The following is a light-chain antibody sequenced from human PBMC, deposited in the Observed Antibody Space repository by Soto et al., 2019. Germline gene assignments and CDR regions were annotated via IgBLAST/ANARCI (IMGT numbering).Light chain of an antibody. CDR1: QSISSN. J-gene: IGKJ2*01. V-gene: IGKV3-15*01. CDR3: QQYNDWPPNN. CDR2: GAS. Sequence: EIEMTQSPATLSVSPGERATLSCRASQSISSNLAWYQQKPGQAPRLLIYGASTRAPGIPARFTGSGSGTDFTLTISSLQSEHFAVYYCQQYNDWPPNNFGQGTKLEIK.